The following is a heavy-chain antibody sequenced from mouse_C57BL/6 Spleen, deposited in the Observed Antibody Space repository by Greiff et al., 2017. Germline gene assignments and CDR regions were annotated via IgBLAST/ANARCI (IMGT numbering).Heavy chain of an antibody. D-gene: IGHD1-1*01. CDR3: ARGDGDWFAY. J-gene: IGHJ3*01. V-gene: IGHV3-6*01. CDR1: GYSITSGYY. CDR2: ISYDGSN. Sequence: EVQLQESGPGLVKPSQSLSLTCSVTGYSITSGYYWNWIRQFPGNKLEWMGYISYDGSNNYNPSLKNRISITRDTSKNQFFLKLNSVTTEDTATYYCARGDGDWFAYWGQGTLVTVSA.